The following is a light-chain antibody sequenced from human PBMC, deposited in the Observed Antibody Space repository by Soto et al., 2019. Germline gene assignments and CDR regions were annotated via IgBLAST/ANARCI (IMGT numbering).Light chain of an antibody. V-gene: IGKV3D-15*01. J-gene: IGKJ1*01. CDR1: QSVRSN. Sequence: DIVMTKSPATVSVSPGESATLSCRASQSVRSNLAWYQQKPGQAPRLLIYGASNRATAIPDRFIGSGSGTDFTLTINNLEPEDFAVYYCQHYGRSWTFRQGTKVDIK. CDR3: QHYGRSWT. CDR2: GAS.